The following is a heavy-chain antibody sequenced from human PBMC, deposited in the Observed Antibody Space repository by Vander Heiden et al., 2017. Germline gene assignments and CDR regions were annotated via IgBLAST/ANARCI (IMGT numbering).Heavy chain of an antibody. D-gene: IGHD6-6*01. CDR1: GFTFSSDG. Sequence: QVQLVESGGGVVQPGRSLRLSCAASGFTFSSDGMHWVRQAPGKGLEWVAVISYDGSNKYYADSVKGRFTISRDNSKNTLYLQMNSLRAEDTAVYYCAKAPQEYSSFNWGQGTLVTVSS. CDR2: ISYDGSNK. CDR3: AKAPQEYSSFN. J-gene: IGHJ4*02. V-gene: IGHV3-30*18.